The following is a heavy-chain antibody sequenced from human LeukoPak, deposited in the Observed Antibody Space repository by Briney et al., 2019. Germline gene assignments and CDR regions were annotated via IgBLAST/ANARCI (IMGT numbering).Heavy chain of an antibody. CDR2: INYTGST. D-gene: IGHD5-12*01. J-gene: IGHJ5*02. V-gene: IGHV4-34*01. CDR1: SGSLSGDY. CDR3: ARGWRGFDP. Sequence: SETLSLTCAVYSGSLSGDYWSWIRQPPGKGLEWIGEINYTGSTNYNPSLRSRVIISADRSKNQVSLKLSSVTAADTAVYFCARGWRGFDPWGQGTLVTVSS.